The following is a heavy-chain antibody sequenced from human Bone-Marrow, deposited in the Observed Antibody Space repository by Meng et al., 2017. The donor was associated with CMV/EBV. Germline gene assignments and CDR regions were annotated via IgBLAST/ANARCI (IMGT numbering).Heavy chain of an antibody. CDR2: IRYDGSNK. CDR1: GFTFSNYG. Sequence: GESLKISCAASGFTFSNYGMHWVRQAPGKGLEWVAFIRYDGSNKYYADSVKGRFTISRDNSKNTLYLQMNSLRAEDTAVYYCAKDFGNYVGYYYYGMDGWGQGTTVTVSS. J-gene: IGHJ6*02. V-gene: IGHV3-30*02. D-gene: IGHD4-11*01. CDR3: AKDFGNYVGYYYYGMDG.